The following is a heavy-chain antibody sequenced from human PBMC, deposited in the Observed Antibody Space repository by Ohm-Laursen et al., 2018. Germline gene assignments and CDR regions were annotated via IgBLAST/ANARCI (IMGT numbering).Heavy chain of an antibody. Sequence: SLRLSCAASGFTFDDYAMHWVRHVAGKGLEWVSSISWNSNTVDYAASVKGRFTISRDNAKNSLYLQMNSLKTEDTAVYYCIHISATGVYWGQGTLVTVSS. CDR3: IHISATGVY. V-gene: IGHV3-9*01. CDR1: GFTFDDYA. CDR2: ISWNSNTV. D-gene: IGHD6-13*01. J-gene: IGHJ4*02.